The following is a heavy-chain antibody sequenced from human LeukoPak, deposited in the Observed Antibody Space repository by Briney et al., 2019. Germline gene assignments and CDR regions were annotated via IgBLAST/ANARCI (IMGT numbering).Heavy chain of an antibody. Sequence: PGGSLRLSCAASAFSFSDYYMSWIRQAPGKGLEWVSYISSSSSDTDYADSVKGRFTISRENAKNSLFLQMNSLRAEDTAVYYCARGHHGMEVWGRGTTVTVSS. J-gene: IGHJ6*02. CDR1: AFSFSDYY. V-gene: IGHV3-11*05. CDR2: ISSSSSDT. CDR3: ARGHHGMEV.